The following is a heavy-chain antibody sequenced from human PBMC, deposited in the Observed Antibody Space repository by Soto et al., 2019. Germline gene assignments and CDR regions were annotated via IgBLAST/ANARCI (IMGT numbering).Heavy chain of an antibody. CDR1: GGSISSSSFH. Sequence: QLQLQESGPGLVKPSETLSLTCTVSGGSISSSSFHWGWIRQPPGKGLEWIGSIYNSGSTYNSQSAKSRGAIAVDTSKNPSSLKLSSVTAADTAVYYCARRERAAGTDWWFDPWGQGTLVTVSS. D-gene: IGHD6-13*01. CDR2: IYNSGST. J-gene: IGHJ5*02. CDR3: ARRERAAGTDWWFDP. V-gene: IGHV4-39*01.